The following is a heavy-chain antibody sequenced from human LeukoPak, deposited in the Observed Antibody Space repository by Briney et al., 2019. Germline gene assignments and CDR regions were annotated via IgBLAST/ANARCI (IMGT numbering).Heavy chain of an antibody. V-gene: IGHV1-2*02. CDR3: ARASYYYDSSGYPGYYFDY. Sequence: ASVKVSCKASGYTFTDYYMHWVRQAPGQGLEWIGWLNPNSGGTNYAQKFQGRVTMTRDTSISTAYMELSRLRSDDTAVYYCARASYYYDSSGYPGYYFDYWGQGTLVTVSS. D-gene: IGHD3-22*01. CDR1: GYTFTDYY. CDR2: LNPNSGGT. J-gene: IGHJ4*02.